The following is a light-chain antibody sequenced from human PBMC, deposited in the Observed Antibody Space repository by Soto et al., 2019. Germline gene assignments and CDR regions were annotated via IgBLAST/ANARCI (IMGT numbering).Light chain of an antibody. V-gene: IGLV2-11*01. J-gene: IGLJ1*01. CDR3: CSYAGSYIYG. CDR1: SSDVGGYNY. CDR2: DVS. Sequence: QSALTQPRSVSGSPGQSVTISCIGTSSDVGGYNYVSWIQHHPGKAPKVMIYDVSNRPSGVPDRFSGSKSGNTASLTISGLQAEDEADYYCCSYAGSYIYGLGTGTKVTVL.